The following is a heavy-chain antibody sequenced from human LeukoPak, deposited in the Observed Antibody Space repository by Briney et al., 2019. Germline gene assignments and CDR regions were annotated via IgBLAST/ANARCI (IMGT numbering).Heavy chain of an antibody. CDR3: ARDASRGGHFDWFPGPFDY. Sequence: GSLRLSCAASGFTFSSYAMHWVRQAPGKGLEWVAVISYDGSNKYYADSVKGRFTISRDNSKNTLYLQMNSLRAEDTAVYYCARDASRGGHFDWFPGPFDYWGQGTLVTVSS. V-gene: IGHV3-30*04. J-gene: IGHJ4*02. D-gene: IGHD3-9*01. CDR2: ISYDGSNK. CDR1: GFTFSSYA.